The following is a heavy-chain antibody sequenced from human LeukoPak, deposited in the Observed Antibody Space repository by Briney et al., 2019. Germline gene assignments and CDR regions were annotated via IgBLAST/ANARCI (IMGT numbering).Heavy chain of an antibody. CDR2: IYYSEST. J-gene: IGHJ5*02. CDR1: GGSISSSSYY. Sequence: SESLSLTCTVSGGSISSSSYYWDWIRQPPGKGLEWIGSIYYSESTYHNPSLKSRVTLSVDTSKDQFSLKLSSVTAADTAVYYCARPTITMVRGFDPWGQGSLVTVSS. V-gene: IGHV4-39*01. CDR3: ARPTITMVRGFDP. D-gene: IGHD3-10*01.